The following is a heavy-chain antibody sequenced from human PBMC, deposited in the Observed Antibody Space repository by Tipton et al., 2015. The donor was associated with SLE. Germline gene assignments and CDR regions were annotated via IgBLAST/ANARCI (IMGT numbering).Heavy chain of an antibody. CDR3: ARDGPLGYFDY. Sequence: SLRLSCAASGSTVSSNYMSWVRQAPGRGLEWVSVIYSGGSTYYAESVKGRFTISRDNSKNTLYLQMNSLRADDTAVYYCARDGPLGYFDYWGQGTLVTVSS. CDR1: GSTVSSNY. D-gene: IGHD6-13*01. CDR2: IYSGGST. J-gene: IGHJ4*02. V-gene: IGHV3-66*01.